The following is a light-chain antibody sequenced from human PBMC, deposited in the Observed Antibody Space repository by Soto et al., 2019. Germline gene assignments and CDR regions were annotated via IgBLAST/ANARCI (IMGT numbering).Light chain of an antibody. CDR2: GSS. CDR1: QSVAGLF. V-gene: IGKV3-20*01. CDR3: QHYGPSPGFT. Sequence: EIVLTQSPDTLSLSPGERATLSCRASQSVAGLFLAWYQQKPGQAPRLLIDGSSNRATGIPERFSGSRSGTDFALTISSLEPEDFAVYYCQHYGPSPGFTFAPGTKVDI. J-gene: IGKJ3*01.